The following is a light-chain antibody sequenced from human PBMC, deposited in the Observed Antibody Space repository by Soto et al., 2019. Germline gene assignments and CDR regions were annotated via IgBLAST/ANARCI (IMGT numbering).Light chain of an antibody. Sequence: QSVLTQSPSASASLGASVKLTCILSRGHSGYAITWHQQQPEKGPRFLMTLNSDGTHKKGDGIPDRFSGSISGAERYLTISRLQSEDEAVYYCQTWGTGIRVFGGGTQLTVL. CDR1: RGHSGYA. CDR2: LNSDGTH. V-gene: IGLV4-69*01. CDR3: QTWGTGIRV. J-gene: IGLJ2*01.